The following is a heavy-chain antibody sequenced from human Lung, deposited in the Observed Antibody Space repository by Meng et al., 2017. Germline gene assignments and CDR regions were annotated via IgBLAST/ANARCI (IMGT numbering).Heavy chain of an antibody. Sequence: GSLRLSCAASGFSFDDYGMSWVRQAPGKGLEWVSGINWNGGSTGYADSVKGRFTNSRDNAKNSLYLQMNSLRAEDTALYYCARADYYDSSGPPYYFDYWGQGTLVTVSS. CDR3: ARADYYDSSGPPYYFDY. J-gene: IGHJ4*02. CDR2: INWNGGST. V-gene: IGHV3-20*04. CDR1: GFSFDDYG. D-gene: IGHD3-22*01.